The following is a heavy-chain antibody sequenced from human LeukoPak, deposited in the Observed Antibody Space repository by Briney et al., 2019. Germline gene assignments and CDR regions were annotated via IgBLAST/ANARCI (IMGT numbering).Heavy chain of an antibody. CDR1: GYSISSGHY. CDR3: AAIGLGGNGDWFDP. Sequence: SETLSLTCTVSGYSISSGHYWHWLRQPAGKGLEWIGRIYSSGSTNYVPSLKSRVTMSIDTSKNQFSLKLTSVIAADTAVYYCAAIGLGGNGDWFDPWGQGTLVTVSS. J-gene: IGHJ5*02. D-gene: IGHD4-23*01. CDR2: IYSSGST. V-gene: IGHV4-38-2*02.